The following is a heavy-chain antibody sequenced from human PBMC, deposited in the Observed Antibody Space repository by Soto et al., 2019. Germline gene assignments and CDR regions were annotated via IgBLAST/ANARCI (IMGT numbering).Heavy chain of an antibody. Sequence: QLQLQESGPGLVKPSETLSLTCTVSGGSISSSSYYWGWIRQPPGKGLEWIGSIYYSGSTYYNPSLKSRVTISVDTSKNQFSLKLSSVTAADTAVYYCARHDDYNGSGSYYWGQGTLVTVSS. CDR3: ARHDDYNGSGSYY. CDR1: GGSISSSSYY. CDR2: IYYSGST. J-gene: IGHJ4*02. D-gene: IGHD3-10*01. V-gene: IGHV4-39*01.